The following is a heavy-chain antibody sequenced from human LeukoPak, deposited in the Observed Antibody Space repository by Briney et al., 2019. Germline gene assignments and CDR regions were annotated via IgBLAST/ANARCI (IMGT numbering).Heavy chain of an antibody. D-gene: IGHD3-9*01. CDR2: ISWNSGSI. Sequence: GGSLRLSCAASGFTFDDYAMHWVRQAPGKGLEWVSGISWNSGSIGYADSVKGRFTISRDNAKNSLYLQMNSLRAEDTALYYCAKSYYDILTGSLRAFDIWGQGTMVTVSS. CDR1: GFTFDDYA. J-gene: IGHJ3*02. CDR3: AKSYYDILTGSLRAFDI. V-gene: IGHV3-9*01.